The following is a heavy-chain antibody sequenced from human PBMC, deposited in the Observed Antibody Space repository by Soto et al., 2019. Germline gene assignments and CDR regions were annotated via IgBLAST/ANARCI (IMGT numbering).Heavy chain of an antibody. CDR2: IYHSGST. J-gene: IGHJ4*02. Sequence: SETLSLTCAVSGGSISSGGYSWSWIRQPPGKGLEWIGYIYHSGSTYYNPSLKSRVTISIDTSKDQLSLKVTSVTAADTAVYYCTEWSRDYWGQGILVTVSS. CDR1: GGSISSGGYS. V-gene: IGHV4-30-2*01. D-gene: IGHD3-3*01. CDR3: TEWSRDY.